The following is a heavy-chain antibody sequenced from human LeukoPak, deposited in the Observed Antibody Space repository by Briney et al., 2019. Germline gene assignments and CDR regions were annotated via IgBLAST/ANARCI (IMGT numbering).Heavy chain of an antibody. CDR3: AREGTAGTNLNWFDP. CDR2: ISYSGST. Sequence: SGTLSLTCGVSGGSIGSTNWYSWVRQPPGKGLEWIGYISYSGSTNFNPSLKSRVTISVDTSKNQFSLKLSSVTATDTAVYYCAREGTAGTNLNWFDPWGQGTLVTVSS. V-gene: IGHV4-4*02. CDR1: GGSIGSTNW. D-gene: IGHD1-1*01. J-gene: IGHJ5*02.